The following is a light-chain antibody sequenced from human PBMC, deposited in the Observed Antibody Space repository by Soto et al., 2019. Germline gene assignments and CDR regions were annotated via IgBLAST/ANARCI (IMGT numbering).Light chain of an antibody. Sequence: EIVLTQSPGTLSLSPGERATLSCRASQSVSSSYLAWYQQTPGQAPRLLIYCASSRATGIPDRFSGSGSGTDFTLTISRLEPEDFAVYYCQQYGSSRPITFGRGTRLEIK. CDR3: QQYGSSRPIT. CDR2: CAS. V-gene: IGKV3-20*01. CDR1: QSVSSSY. J-gene: IGKJ5*01.